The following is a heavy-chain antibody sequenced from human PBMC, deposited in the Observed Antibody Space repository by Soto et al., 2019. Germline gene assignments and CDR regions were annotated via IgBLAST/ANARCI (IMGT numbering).Heavy chain of an antibody. V-gene: IGHV4-31*03. CDR2: IYYSGST. CDR1: GGSISSGGYY. J-gene: IGHJ3*02. Sequence: QVQLQESGPGLVKPSQTLSLTCTVSGGSISSGGYYWSWIRQHPGKGLEWIGYIYYSGSTYYNPSLKRRVTISVDTSKNQFSLKLSSVTAADTAVYYCARDSPITMVRGVLDAFDIWGQGTMVTVSS. D-gene: IGHD3-10*01. CDR3: ARDSPITMVRGVLDAFDI.